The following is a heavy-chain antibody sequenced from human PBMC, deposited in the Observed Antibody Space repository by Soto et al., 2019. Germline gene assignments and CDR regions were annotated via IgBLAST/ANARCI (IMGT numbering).Heavy chain of an antibody. D-gene: IGHD2-2*01. CDR3: ARDMRGYCSSTSCSDPYNWNYGCDY. CDR1: AYTFTSYG. CDR2: ISAYNGNT. Sequence: SVKVSCKASAYTFTSYGISWVRQAPGQGLEWMGWISAYNGNTNYAQKLQGRVTMTTDTSTSTAYMELRSLRSDDTAVYYCARDMRGYCSSTSCSDPYNWNYGCDYWGQGTLVTASS. J-gene: IGHJ4*02. V-gene: IGHV1-18*04.